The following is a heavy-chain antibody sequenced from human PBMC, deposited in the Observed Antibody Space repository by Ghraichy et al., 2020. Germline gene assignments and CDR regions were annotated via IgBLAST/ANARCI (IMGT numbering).Heavy chain of an antibody. J-gene: IGHJ5*02. CDR2: ISVYNGNT. D-gene: IGHD6-13*01. V-gene: IGHV1-18*04. CDR1: GYTFTSYG. CDR3: ARRVAAVGTGGYYLDP. Sequence: ASVKVSCKASGYTFTSYGISWVRQAPGQRLEWIGWISVYNGNTKYAQKVQGRVTMTTDTSTSTAYMELRSLISDDTAVYYCARRVAAVGTGGYYLDPWGKGTLVTVSS.